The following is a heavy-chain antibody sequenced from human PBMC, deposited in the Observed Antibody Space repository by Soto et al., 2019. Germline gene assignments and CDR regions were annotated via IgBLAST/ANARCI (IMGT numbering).Heavy chain of an antibody. CDR2: IYYSGST. CDR3: ASPTTTVVTPFDY. D-gene: IGHD4-17*01. V-gene: IGHV4-39*01. CDR1: GGSISSGGYS. Sequence: PSETLSLTCAVSGGSISSGGYSWSWIRRPPGKGLEWIGSIYYSGSTYYNPSLKSRVTISVDTSKNQFSLKLSSVTAADTAVYYCASPTTTVVTPFDYWGQGTLVTVSS. J-gene: IGHJ4*02.